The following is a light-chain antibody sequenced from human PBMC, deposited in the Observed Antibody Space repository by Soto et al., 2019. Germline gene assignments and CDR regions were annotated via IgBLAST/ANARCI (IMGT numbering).Light chain of an antibody. J-gene: IGLJ1*01. CDR1: SSDVGGYNY. CDR3: CSYAGSYPLV. Sequence: QSALTQPRSVSGSPGQSVTISCTGTSSDVGGYNYVSWYQQHPGKDPKLMIYDVNKRPSGVPDRFSGSKFGNTASLTISGLQAEDEADYYCCSYAGSYPLVFGTGTKVTVL. V-gene: IGLV2-11*01. CDR2: DVN.